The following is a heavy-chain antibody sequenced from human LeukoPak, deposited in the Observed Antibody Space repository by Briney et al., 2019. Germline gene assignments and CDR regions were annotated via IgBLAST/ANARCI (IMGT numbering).Heavy chain of an antibody. Sequence: GGSLRLSCAASGLTFSGSAMSWVRQAPGKGLEWVSLVSGSGNSTYYADSVKGRFAISRDNSKNTLYLQMNSLRAEDTAVYYCAKVLVLVSANRYYFDYWGQGTLVTVSS. CDR1: GLTFSGSA. CDR2: VSGSGNST. J-gene: IGHJ4*02. D-gene: IGHD2-15*01. CDR3: AKVLVLVSANRYYFDY. V-gene: IGHV3-23*01.